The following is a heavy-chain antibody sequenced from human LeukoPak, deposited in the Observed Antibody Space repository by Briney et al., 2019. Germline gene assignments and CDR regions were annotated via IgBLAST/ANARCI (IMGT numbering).Heavy chain of an antibody. CDR1: GFTFSSDA. Sequence: PGGSLRLSCEASGFTFSSDAMSWVRQAPGKGLEWVSAISGSGGSTYYADSVKGRFAISRDNSKNTLYLQMNSLRAEDTAVYYCAKGRGFRVWDPWDNWGQGTLITVSS. CDR2: ISGSGGST. CDR3: AKGRGFRVWDPWDN. V-gene: IGHV3-23*01. D-gene: IGHD3-16*01. J-gene: IGHJ4*02.